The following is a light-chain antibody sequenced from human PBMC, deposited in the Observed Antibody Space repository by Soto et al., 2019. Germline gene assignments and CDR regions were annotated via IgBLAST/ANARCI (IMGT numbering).Light chain of an antibody. V-gene: IGKV3-20*01. CDR3: QQCYRSPRT. Sequence: ILFEPSPVTLSLTPGERATLSCGASKSVTCNYLAWYQQKPGKAPRLLIFGASSRVRGIPERFIGSGSGTDFTLTISSLEPEDFAAYYCQQCYRSPRTFGQGTKVDI. CDR1: KSVTCNY. CDR2: GAS. J-gene: IGKJ1*01.